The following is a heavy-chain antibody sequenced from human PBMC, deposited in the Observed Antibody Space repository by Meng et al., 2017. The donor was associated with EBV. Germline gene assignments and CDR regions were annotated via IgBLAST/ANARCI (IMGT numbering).Heavy chain of an antibody. CDR3: TTDEGGSRF. Sequence: HLVESGGGLVKPGESLKLSCAASEFTFTRAWMNWVRQAPGKGLEWVGRIRSQVDGRTADYSAPVKGRFTISRDDSKHTLYLQMNSLKIEDSAVYYCTTDEGGSRFWGQGTLVTVSS. V-gene: IGHV3-15*01. CDR2: IRSQVDGRTA. CDR1: EFTFTRAW. D-gene: IGHD1-26*01. J-gene: IGHJ4*02.